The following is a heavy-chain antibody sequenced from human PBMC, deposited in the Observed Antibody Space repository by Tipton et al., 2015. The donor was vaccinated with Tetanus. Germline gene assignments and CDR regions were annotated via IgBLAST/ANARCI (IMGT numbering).Heavy chain of an antibody. CDR2: IWYDGSNK. CDR3: ARDSAIVRARDRYLDG. CDR1: GFTFRSYG. Sequence: SLRLSCAASGFTFRSYGMHWVRQAPGKGLEWVALIWYDGSNKNYADSVKGRFTISRDNSKNTLYLQMNSLSAEDTAVYYCARDSAIVRARDRYLDGWGRGTLVTVSS. D-gene: IGHD2/OR15-2a*01. J-gene: IGHJ2*01. V-gene: IGHV3-33*01.